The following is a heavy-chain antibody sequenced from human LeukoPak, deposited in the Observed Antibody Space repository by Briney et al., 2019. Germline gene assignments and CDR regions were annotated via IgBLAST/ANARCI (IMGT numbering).Heavy chain of an antibody. CDR2: IYYSGST. V-gene: IGHV4-59*12. CDR3: ARDVPPMVRGVIRDY. Sequence: SETLSLTCTVSGGSISSYYWSWIRQPPGKGLEWIGYIYYSGSTNYNPSLKSRVTISVDTSKNQFSLKLSSVTAADTAVYYCARDVPPMVRGVIRDYWGQGTLVTVSS. J-gene: IGHJ4*02. D-gene: IGHD3-10*01. CDR1: GGSISSYY.